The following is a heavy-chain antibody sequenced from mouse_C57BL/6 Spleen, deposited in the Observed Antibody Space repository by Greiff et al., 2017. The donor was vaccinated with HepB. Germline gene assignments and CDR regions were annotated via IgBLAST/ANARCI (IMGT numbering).Heavy chain of an antibody. CDR1: GYTFTSYW. V-gene: IGHV1-50*01. J-gene: IGHJ1*03. D-gene: IGHD1-1*01. Sequence: QVQLQQPGAELVKPGASVKLSCKASGYTFTSYWMQWVKQRPGQGLEWIGEIDPSDSYTNYNQKFKGKATLTVDTSSSAAYMQLSSLTSEDSAVYYCARKDYGSRVSWYFDVWGTGTTVTVSS. CDR3: ARKDYGSRVSWYFDV. CDR2: IDPSDSYT.